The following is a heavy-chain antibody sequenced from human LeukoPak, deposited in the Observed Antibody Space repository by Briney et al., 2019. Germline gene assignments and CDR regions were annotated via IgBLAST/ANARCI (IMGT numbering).Heavy chain of an antibody. Sequence: GGSLRLSCAASGFTFSSYSMNWVRQAPGKGLEWVANIKQDGSEKYYVDSVKGRFTISRDNAKNSLYLQMNSLRAEDTAVYYCARGEDEEHELSPFDYWGQGTLVTVSS. D-gene: IGHD3-16*02. CDR2: IKQDGSEK. CDR1: GFTFSSYS. J-gene: IGHJ4*02. CDR3: ARGEDEEHELSPFDY. V-gene: IGHV3-7*03.